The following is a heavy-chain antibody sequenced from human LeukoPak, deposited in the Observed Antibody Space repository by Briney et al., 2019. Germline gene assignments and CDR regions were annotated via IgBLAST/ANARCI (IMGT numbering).Heavy chain of an antibody. Sequence: GGSLRLSCAASGFTFNSYAMTWVRQAPGKGLEWVSAISGGGVNTYYADSVKGRFTISRDNSKNMLYLQMNSLRAEDTAVYYCAKRGYCSSTSCYGSGYHFDYWGQGTLVTVSS. CDR3: AKRGYCSSTSCYGSGYHFDY. D-gene: IGHD2-2*01. CDR2: ISGGGVNT. CDR1: GFTFNSYA. J-gene: IGHJ4*02. V-gene: IGHV3-23*01.